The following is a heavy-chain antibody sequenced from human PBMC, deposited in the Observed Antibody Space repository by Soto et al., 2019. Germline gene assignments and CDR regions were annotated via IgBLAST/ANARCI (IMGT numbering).Heavy chain of an antibody. J-gene: IGHJ6*02. CDR1: GFTFSSYS. D-gene: IGHD3-9*01. CDR2: ISSSSSYI. Sequence: GGSLRLSCAASGFTFSSYSMNWVRQAPGKGLEWVSSISSSSSYIYYADSVKGRFTISRDNAKNSLYLQMNSLRAEDTAVYYCARDRDYDILTAWGSYYYYYGMDVWGQGTTVTVSS. V-gene: IGHV3-21*01. CDR3: ARDRDYDILTAWGSYYYYYGMDV.